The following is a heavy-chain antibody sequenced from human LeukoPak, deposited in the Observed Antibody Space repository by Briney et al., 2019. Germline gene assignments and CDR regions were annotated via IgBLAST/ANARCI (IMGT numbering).Heavy chain of an antibody. CDR3: AGDEGRWYFDY. Sequence: ASVKVSCKASGYTFTSYAMHWVRQAPGQRLEWMGWINAGNGNTKYSQKFQGRVTITRDTSASTAYMELSSLRSGDTAVYYCAGDEGRWYFDYWGQGTLVTVSS. V-gene: IGHV1-3*01. J-gene: IGHJ4*02. CDR2: INAGNGNT. D-gene: IGHD4-23*01. CDR1: GYTFTSYA.